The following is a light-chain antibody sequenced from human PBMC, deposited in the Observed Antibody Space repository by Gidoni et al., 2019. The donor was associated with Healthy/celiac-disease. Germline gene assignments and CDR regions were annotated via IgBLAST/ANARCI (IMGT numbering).Light chain of an antibody. CDR3: QQYDNLLPLT. Sequence: DIQMTQSPSSLSASVGDRVTITCQASQDISNYLNWYQQKPGKAPKLLIYDASNLETGVPSRFSGSGSGTDFTFTISSLQPEDIATYYCQQYDNLLPLTFGGGTKWRSN. CDR1: QDISNY. CDR2: DAS. J-gene: IGKJ4*01. V-gene: IGKV1-33*01.